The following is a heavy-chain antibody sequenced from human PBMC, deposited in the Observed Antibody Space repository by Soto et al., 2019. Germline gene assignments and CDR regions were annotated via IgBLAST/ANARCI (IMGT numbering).Heavy chain of an antibody. V-gene: IGHV1-18*01. CDR3: ARGRSTDDILTGFYSWFDP. CDR1: GYTFSSYV. CDR2: VSAYNGNT. Sequence: QVQLVQSGAEVRKPGTSVKVSCKAAGYTFSSYVISWVRQVPGQGLEWMGWVSAYNGNTKYAQKLQGRVTMTTDTSTSTAYMELMSLRSDDTAVYYCARGRSTDDILTGFYSWFDPWGQGTLVTVSS. D-gene: IGHD3-9*01. J-gene: IGHJ5*02.